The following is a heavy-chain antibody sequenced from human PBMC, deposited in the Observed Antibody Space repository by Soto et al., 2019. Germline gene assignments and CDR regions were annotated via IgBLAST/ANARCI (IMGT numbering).Heavy chain of an antibody. CDR1: GGTFSSYA. V-gene: IGHV1-69*13. CDR2: IIPIFGTA. D-gene: IGHD1-26*01. Sequence: ASVKVSCKASGGTFSSYAISWVRQAPGQGLEWMGGIIPIFGTANYAQKFQGRVTITADESTSTAYMELSSLRSEDTAVYYCARDPLVEWELPRDDAFDIWGQGTMVTVSS. CDR3: ARDPLVEWELPRDDAFDI. J-gene: IGHJ3*02.